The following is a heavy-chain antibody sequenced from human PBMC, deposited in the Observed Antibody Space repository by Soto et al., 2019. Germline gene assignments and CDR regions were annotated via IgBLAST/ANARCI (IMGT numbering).Heavy chain of an antibody. Sequence: QVQLVQSGAEVKKPGSSVKVSCKASGDTFSSYAISWVRQAPGQGLEWMGGITPFFDTANYAQQFQGRVTITADESTSTAYMELSSLRAEDTAVYYCARHDCISTSCYYYYYYVMDVWGQGTTVTVSS. CDR3: ARHDCISTSCYYYYYYVMDV. CDR2: ITPFFDTA. J-gene: IGHJ6*02. D-gene: IGHD2-2*01. V-gene: IGHV1-69*12. CDR1: GDTFSSYA.